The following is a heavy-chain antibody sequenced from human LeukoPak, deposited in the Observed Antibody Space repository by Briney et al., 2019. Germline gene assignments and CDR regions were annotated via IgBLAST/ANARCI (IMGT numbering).Heavy chain of an antibody. Sequence: ASVKVSCKASGYTFTSYYMHWVRQAPGQGLEWMGIINPSGGSTSYAQKFQGRVTMTRDMSTSTVYMELSSLRSEDTAVYHCARIIGFGEEWYDYWGQGTLVTVSS. CDR1: GYTFTSYY. J-gene: IGHJ4*02. CDR3: ARIIGFGEEWYDY. D-gene: IGHD3-10*01. V-gene: IGHV1-46*01. CDR2: INPSGGST.